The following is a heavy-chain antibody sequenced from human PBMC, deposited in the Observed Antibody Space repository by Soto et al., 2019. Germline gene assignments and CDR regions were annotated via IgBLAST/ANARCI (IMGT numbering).Heavy chain of an antibody. Sequence: SETLSLTCTVSGGSISSGDYYWSWIRQPPGKGLEWIGYIYYSGSTYYNPSLKSRVTISVDTSKNQFSLKLSSVTAADTAVYYCARDPLRYCTNGVCPRYDYWGQGTLVTASS. J-gene: IGHJ4*02. CDR1: GGSISSGDYY. D-gene: IGHD2-8*01. V-gene: IGHV4-30-4*01. CDR3: ARDPLRYCTNGVCPRYDY. CDR2: IYYSGST.